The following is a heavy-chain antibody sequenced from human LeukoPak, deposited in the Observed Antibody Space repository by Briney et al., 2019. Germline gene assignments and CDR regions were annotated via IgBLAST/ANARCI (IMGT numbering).Heavy chain of an antibody. CDR3: AKDIKGYWFPEGAFDI. J-gene: IGHJ3*02. CDR1: GFTFSSYA. D-gene: IGHD3-22*01. V-gene: IGHV3-23*01. Sequence: GGSLRLSCAASGFTFSSYAMSWVRQAPGKGLEWVSAISGSGGSTYYADSVKGRFTISRDNSKNTLYLQMNSLRAEDTAVYYCAKDIKGYWFPEGAFDIWGQGTMVTVSS. CDR2: ISGSGGST.